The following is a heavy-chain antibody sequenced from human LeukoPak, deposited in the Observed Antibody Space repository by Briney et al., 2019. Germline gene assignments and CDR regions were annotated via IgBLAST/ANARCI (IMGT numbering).Heavy chain of an antibody. D-gene: IGHD2-2*01. J-gene: IGHJ4*02. CDR3: ARVKRRYQVLKPLHETPSHYFDY. CDR2: IYYSGST. CDR1: GCSISSNSYC. Sequence: SETLSLTCTVSGCSISSNSYCWGWIHQPPGKRLEWIGSIYYSGSTYYNPSLKSRVTISVDTSKNQFSLKLSSVTAADTAMYYCARVKRRYQVLKPLHETPSHYFDYWGQGTLVTVSS. V-gene: IGHV4-39*07.